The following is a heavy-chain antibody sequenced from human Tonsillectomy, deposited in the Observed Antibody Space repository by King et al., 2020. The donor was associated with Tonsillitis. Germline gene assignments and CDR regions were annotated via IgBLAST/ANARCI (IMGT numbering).Heavy chain of an antibody. CDR1: GFTFSSYG. J-gene: IGHJ3*02. V-gene: IGHV3-30*18. D-gene: IGHD2/OR15-2a*01. CDR2: ISYDGNKK. Sequence: VQLVESGGGVVQPGRSLRLSCAASGFTFSSYGMLWVRQAPGKGREWVAVISYDGNKKYYADSVKGRFTNYRDNSKNTLYLQVNSLRAEDTAVYFCANNSVSSLAVEIWGERAIVSAS. CDR3: ANNSVSSLAVEI.